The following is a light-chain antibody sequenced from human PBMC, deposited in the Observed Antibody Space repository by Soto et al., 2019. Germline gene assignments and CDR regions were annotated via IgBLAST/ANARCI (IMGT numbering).Light chain of an antibody. Sequence: VLTQPASGSGSPGQSISISFPGTSRDVGGYNYVSWYQQHPGKAPKLMIFDVNNRPSGVSDLFSGSKSGHPPPRPLSWLQAGDEANYYCSSYTTTSTLVFGTGTKVTAL. V-gene: IGLV2-14*01. J-gene: IGLJ1*01. CDR3: SSYTTTSTLV. CDR1: SRDVGGYNY. CDR2: DVN.